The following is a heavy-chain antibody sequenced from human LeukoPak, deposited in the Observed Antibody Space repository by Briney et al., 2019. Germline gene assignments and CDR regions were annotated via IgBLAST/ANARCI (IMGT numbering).Heavy chain of an antibody. CDR2: INPNSGGT. Sequence: ASAKVSCTASGYTFTGYYMHWVRQAPGQGLEWMGWINPNSGGTNYAQKFQGRVTMTRDTSISTAYMELSRLRSDDTAVYYCARDGGVVVVPAALDYWGQGTLVTVSS. CDR3: ARDGGVVVVPAALDY. J-gene: IGHJ4*02. D-gene: IGHD2-2*01. CDR1: GYTFTGYY. V-gene: IGHV1-2*02.